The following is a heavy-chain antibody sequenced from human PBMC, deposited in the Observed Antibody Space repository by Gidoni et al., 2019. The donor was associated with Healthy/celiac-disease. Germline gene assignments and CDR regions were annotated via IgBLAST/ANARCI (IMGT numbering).Heavy chain of an antibody. D-gene: IGHD2-21*02. CDR1: GFTFSSYA. V-gene: IGHV3-23*01. CDR2: ISGSGGST. Sequence: EVQLLESGGGLVQPGGSLRLSCAASGFTFSSYAMSWVRQAPGKGLEWVSAISGSGGSTYYADSVKGRFTISRDNSKNTLYLQMNSLRAEDTAVYYCVYCGGDCRILGYFDYWGQGTLVTVSS. J-gene: IGHJ4*02. CDR3: VYCGGDCRILGYFDY.